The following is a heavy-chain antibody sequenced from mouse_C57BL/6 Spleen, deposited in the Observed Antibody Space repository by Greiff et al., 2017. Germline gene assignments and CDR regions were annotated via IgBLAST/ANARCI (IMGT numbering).Heavy chain of an antibody. CDR1: GYAFSSSW. D-gene: IGHD2-3*01. J-gene: IGHJ2*01. Sequence: QVQLQQSGPELVKPGASVKISCKASGYAFSSSWMNWVKQRPGQGLEWIGRIYPGDGDTNYNGQFKGKATLTADKSSSTADMQLSSLPTEDSAVYFYERCDGYGYYFDYWGQGTTLTVSS. V-gene: IGHV1-82*01. CDR3: ERCDGYGYYFDY. CDR2: IYPGDGDT.